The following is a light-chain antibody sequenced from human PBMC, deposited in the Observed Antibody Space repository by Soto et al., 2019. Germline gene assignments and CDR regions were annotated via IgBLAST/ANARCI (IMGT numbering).Light chain of an antibody. CDR2: DVS. CDR1: SSDVCRYSY. V-gene: IGLV2-11*01. J-gene: IGLJ1*01. Sequence: QSVLTQPRSVSRSPGQSVSISCTGTSSDVCRYSYVSWYQQHPGKAPKPMIYDVSERPSGVPDRFSGSKSGNTPSLTISGLQAEDEADYYCCSYAGTDTGVFGTGTKVTVL. CDR3: CSYAGTDTGV.